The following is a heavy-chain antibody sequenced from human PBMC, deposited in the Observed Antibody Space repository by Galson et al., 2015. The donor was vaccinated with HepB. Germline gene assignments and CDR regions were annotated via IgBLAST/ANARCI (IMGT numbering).Heavy chain of an antibody. Sequence: SLRLSCAASGFTFSSYGMHWVRQAPGKGLEWVAVIWYDGSNKYYADSVKGRFTISRDNSKNTLYLQTNSLRAEDTAVYYCARGSEMKWELLASLNYYYYYYGMDVWGQGTTVTVSS. D-gene: IGHD1-26*01. V-gene: IGHV3-33*01. CDR2: IWYDGSNK. CDR3: ARGSEMKWELLASLNYYYYYYGMDV. J-gene: IGHJ6*02. CDR1: GFTFSSYG.